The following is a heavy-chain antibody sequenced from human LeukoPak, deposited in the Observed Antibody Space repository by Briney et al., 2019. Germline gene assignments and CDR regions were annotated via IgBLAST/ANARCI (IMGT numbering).Heavy chain of an antibody. Sequence: GVSLRLSCEASGFSFSNFAMTWVRQAPGKGLGWVSTISGSGDDTHYADSVKGRFTISRDNSKNALYLQMNRMRGEDTDVYYCEKDLARVLCNEGSCYPFDDWGQGTLVTVSS. D-gene: IGHD2-15*01. J-gene: IGHJ4*02. CDR1: GFSFSNFA. V-gene: IGHV3-23*01. CDR3: EKDLARVLCNEGSCYPFDD. CDR2: ISGSGDDT.